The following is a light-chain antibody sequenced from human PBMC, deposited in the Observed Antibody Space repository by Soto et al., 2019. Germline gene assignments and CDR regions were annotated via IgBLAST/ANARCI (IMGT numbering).Light chain of an antibody. V-gene: IGKV3-11*01. Sequence: EIALTQSQGTLSLSPGERATLSCRASQSVGSRFLAWYQQKPGQAPRLLIYDASNRATGIPARFSGSGSGTDFTLTISSLEPEDFAVYYCQQRSNWPQTFAQGTKVDIK. J-gene: IGKJ1*01. CDR3: QQRSNWPQT. CDR1: QSVGSRF. CDR2: DAS.